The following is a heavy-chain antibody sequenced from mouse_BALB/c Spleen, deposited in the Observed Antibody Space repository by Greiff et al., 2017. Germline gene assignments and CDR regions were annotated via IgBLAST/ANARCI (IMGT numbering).Heavy chain of an antibody. Sequence: VQLQQSGPELVRPGESVKISCKGSGYTFTDYAMHWVKQSHAKSLEWIGVISIYYDNTNYNQKFKGKATMTVDKSSSTAYMELARLTSEDSAIYYCASPYGYDEGFAYWGQGTLVTVSA. CDR2: ISIYYDNT. J-gene: IGHJ3*01. CDR3: ASPYGYDEGFAY. V-gene: IGHV1-67*01. D-gene: IGHD2-2*01. CDR1: GYTFTDYA.